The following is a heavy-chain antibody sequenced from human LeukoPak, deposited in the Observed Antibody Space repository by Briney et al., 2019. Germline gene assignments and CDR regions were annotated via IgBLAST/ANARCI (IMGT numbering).Heavy chain of an antibody. D-gene: IGHD2-15*01. CDR2: ISGSGGST. CDR3: AKVSTYCSGGSCYANWFDP. V-gene: IGHV3-23*01. J-gene: IGHJ5*02. CDR1: GFTFSSYA. Sequence: GGSLRLSCAASGFTFSSYAMSWVRQAPGKGLEWVSAISGSGGSTYYADSVKGRFTISRDNSKNTLYLQMNSLRAEDTAVYYCAKVSTYCSGGSCYANWFDPWGQGTLVTASS.